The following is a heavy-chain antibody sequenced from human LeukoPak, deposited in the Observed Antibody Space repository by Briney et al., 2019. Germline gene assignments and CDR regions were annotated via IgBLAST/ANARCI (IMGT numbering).Heavy chain of an antibody. CDR1: GFTFSSYA. D-gene: IGHD3-10*01. CDR2: ISGSGGST. V-gene: IGHV3-23*01. CDR3: ANVVRGVIIQNDAFDI. J-gene: IGHJ3*02. Sequence: GGSLRLSCAASGFTFSSYAMSWVRQAPGKGLEWVSAISGSGGSTYYADSVKGRFTISRDNSKNTLYLQMNSLRAEDTAVYNCANVVRGVIIQNDAFDIWGQGTMVTVSS.